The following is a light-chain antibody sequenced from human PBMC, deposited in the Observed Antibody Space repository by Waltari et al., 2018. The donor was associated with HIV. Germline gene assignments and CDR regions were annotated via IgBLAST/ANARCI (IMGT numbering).Light chain of an antibody. V-gene: IGLV1-44*01. CDR2: NTD. J-gene: IGLJ3*02. CDR3: ATWDADLDVPG. Sequence: QSVLTQPPSASGTPGQRITISCSGSRPNVRSNNVYWYQHIPRTAPKLVIYNTDQRPSVVPSRFSGSKSSASASLAISGLQSWYEAHYYWATWDADLDVPGFGGGTKVTFL. CDR1: RPNVRSNN.